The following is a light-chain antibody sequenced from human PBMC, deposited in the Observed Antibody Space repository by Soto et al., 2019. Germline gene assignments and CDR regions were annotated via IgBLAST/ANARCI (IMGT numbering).Light chain of an antibody. Sequence: DIQMPQSPSSLSASVGDRVTITCQASQDISNYLNWYQQKAGKAPKLLIYGAANLETGVPSRFSGSGSGTDFTFTISSLQPEDIAIYYCQQCDDLHPTFGQGTRLEIK. J-gene: IGKJ5*01. CDR1: QDISNY. V-gene: IGKV1-33*01. CDR3: QQCDDLHPT. CDR2: GAA.